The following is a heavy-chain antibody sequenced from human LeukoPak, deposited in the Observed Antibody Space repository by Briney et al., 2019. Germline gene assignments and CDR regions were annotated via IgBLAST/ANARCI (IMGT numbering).Heavy chain of an antibody. Sequence: GGSLRLSCAVSGITLSNYGMSWVRQAPGKGLEWVAGISDSGGSTNYADSVKGRFTISRDNHKDTLYLQMNSLRAEDTAVYLCARRGVVIRVILVGFHKEAFYFDSWGQGALVTVSS. D-gene: IGHD3-22*01. CDR3: ARRGVVIRVILVGFHKEAFYFDS. J-gene: IGHJ4*02. V-gene: IGHV3-23*01. CDR1: GITLSNYG. CDR2: ISDSGGST.